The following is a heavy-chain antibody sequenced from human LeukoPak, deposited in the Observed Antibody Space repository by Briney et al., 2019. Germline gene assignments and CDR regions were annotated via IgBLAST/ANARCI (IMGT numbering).Heavy chain of an antibody. CDR1: GFTFSSHW. CDR3: ARGGTRGYSPVDY. V-gene: IGHV3-74*01. Sequence: GGSLRLSCEASGFTFSSHWMHWVRQAQGKGLVWVSRINTDGSTTSYADSVKGRFTISRDNAKNTLYLQMNSLRVEDTAVYYCARGGTRGYSPVDYWGQGILVTVSS. D-gene: IGHD5-18*01. CDR2: INTDGSTT. J-gene: IGHJ4*02.